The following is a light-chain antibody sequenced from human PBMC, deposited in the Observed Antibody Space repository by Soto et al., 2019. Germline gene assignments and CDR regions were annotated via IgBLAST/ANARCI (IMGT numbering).Light chain of an antibody. CDR1: SSDVGGYNS. V-gene: IGLV2-8*01. Sequence: QAVLTQPPSASGSPGQSVTISCTGTSSDVGGYNSVSWYQQHPDKAPKLMIYEVNKRPSGVPDRFSGSKSGNTASLTVSGLQAEDEAEYYCSSYAGSNNVLFGGGTKVTVL. CDR2: EVN. CDR3: SSYAGSNNVL. J-gene: IGLJ2*01.